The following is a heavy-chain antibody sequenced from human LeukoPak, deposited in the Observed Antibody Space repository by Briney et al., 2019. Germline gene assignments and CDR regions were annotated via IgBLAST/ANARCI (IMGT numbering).Heavy chain of an antibody. V-gene: IGHV3-49*04. CDR2: IRSKAYGGTT. J-gene: IGHJ4*02. CDR1: GFTFDDYA. D-gene: IGHD3-22*01. Sequence: PGRSLRLSCAASGFTFDDYAMSWVRQAPGKGLEWVSFIRSKAYGGTTEYAASVKGRFTISRDDSKSIAYLQMNSLKTEDTAVYYCTRDKGYDSSGYYSHFDYWGQGTLVTVSS. CDR3: TRDKGYDSSGYYSHFDY.